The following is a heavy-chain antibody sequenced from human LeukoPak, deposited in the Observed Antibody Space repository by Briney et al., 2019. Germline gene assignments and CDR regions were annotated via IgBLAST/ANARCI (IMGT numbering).Heavy chain of an antibody. J-gene: IGHJ4*02. CDR1: GFTSSNYW. V-gene: IGHV3-7*01. CDR2: IKQDGNEK. Sequence: PGGSLRLSCVASGFTSSNYWMTWVRQAPGKGLEWVANIKQDGNEKYYVDSVKGRFTISRDNAKNSLYLQMNSLRAEDTAVYYCASGFDSRFFDKWGQGTLVTVSS. D-gene: IGHD3-22*01. CDR3: ASGFDSRFFDK.